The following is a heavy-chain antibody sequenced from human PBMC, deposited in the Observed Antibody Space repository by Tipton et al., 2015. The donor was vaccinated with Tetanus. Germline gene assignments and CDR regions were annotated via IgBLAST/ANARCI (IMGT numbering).Heavy chain of an antibody. J-gene: IGHJ4*02. CDR2: ISYSGST. V-gene: IGHV4-61*08. CDR3: ARASYGFPKKGPSDS. CDR1: GGSVRGGDYQ. Sequence: LRLSCSVSGGSVRGGDYQWNWIRQSPGKGLEWLAYISYSGSTNSNYDLRSRITISRDTSKNQFSLKLTSVTAADTAIYYCARASYGFPKKGPSDSWGQGALVIVSS. D-gene: IGHD3-3*01.